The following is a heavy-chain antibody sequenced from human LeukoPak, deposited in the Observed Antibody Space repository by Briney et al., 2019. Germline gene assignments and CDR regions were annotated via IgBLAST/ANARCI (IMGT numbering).Heavy chain of an antibody. CDR2: IYTSGST. CDR3: ARASYIYCSGGSCYPELSWFDP. Sequence: SSETLSLTCTVSGGSISRGSYYWSWIRQPAGKGLEWIGRIYTSGSTNYNPSLKSRVTISVDTSKNQFSLKLSSVTAADTAVYYCARASYIYCSGGSCYPELSWFDPWGQGTLVTVSS. CDR1: GGSISRGSYY. J-gene: IGHJ5*02. D-gene: IGHD2-15*01. V-gene: IGHV4-61*02.